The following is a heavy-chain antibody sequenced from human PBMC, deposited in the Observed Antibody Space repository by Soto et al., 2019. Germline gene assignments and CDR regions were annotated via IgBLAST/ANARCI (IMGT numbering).Heavy chain of an antibody. CDR2: IKHDGSEI. D-gene: IGHD3-10*01. CDR3: ARTRGAYYACDY. Sequence: EVQLVESGGGLVQPGGSLRLSCAASGFTFSSYWMSWVRQAPGKGLEWVANIKHDGSEIYYVDSVKGRFTTSRDNAKNELYRQMHRLRAEDTAVYYCARTRGAYYACDYWGQRTLVSVSS. CDR1: GFTFSSYW. J-gene: IGHJ4*02. V-gene: IGHV3-7*04.